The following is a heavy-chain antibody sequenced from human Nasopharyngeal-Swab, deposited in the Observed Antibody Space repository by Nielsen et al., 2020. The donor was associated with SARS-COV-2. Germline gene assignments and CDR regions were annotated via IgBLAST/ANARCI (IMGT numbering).Heavy chain of an antibody. D-gene: IGHD2-21*02. CDR2: INPNSGGT. CDR3: ARNYCGGDCYTFDY. V-gene: IGHV1-2*02. CDR1: GYTFTGYY. J-gene: IGHJ4*02. Sequence: ASVQVSCKASGYTFTGYYMHWVRQAPGQGLEWMGWINPNSGGTNYAQKFQGRVTMTRDTSISTAYMELSRLRSDDTAVYYCARNYCGGDCYTFDYWGQGTLVTVSS.